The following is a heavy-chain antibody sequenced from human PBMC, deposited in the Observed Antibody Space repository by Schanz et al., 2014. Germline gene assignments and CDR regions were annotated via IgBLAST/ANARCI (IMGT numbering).Heavy chain of an antibody. V-gene: IGHV4-4*07. Sequence: QVHLQESGPGLVKPSETLSVTCTVSGGSINNYFWTWIRQPAGKGLEWIGRIYSNGISHYNPSLESRVTMSVDTSKNKFSLTLTPVPPADTAIYYCVRVKGEHSGHDYIVYWGQGIQVTVSP. CDR2: IYSNGIS. CDR3: VRVKGEHSGHDYIVY. CDR1: GGSINNYF. J-gene: IGHJ4*02. D-gene: IGHD5-12*01.